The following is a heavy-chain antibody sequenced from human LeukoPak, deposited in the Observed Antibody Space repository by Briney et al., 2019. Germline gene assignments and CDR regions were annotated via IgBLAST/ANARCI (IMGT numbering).Heavy chain of an antibody. D-gene: IGHD2-2*01. CDR3: ARGETSWTLPNDY. CDR2: ITSSSSYI. V-gene: IGHV3-21*01. Sequence: GGSLRLSCAASGFTFSGYSMNWVRQAPGKGLEWVSSITSSSSYIYYANSVKGRFTISRDNAKNSLYLQMNSLRAEDTAVYYCARGETSWTLPNDYWGQGTLVTVS. J-gene: IGHJ4*02. CDR1: GFTFSGYS.